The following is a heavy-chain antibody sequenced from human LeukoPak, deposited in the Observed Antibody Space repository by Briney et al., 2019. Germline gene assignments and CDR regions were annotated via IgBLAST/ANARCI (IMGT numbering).Heavy chain of an antibody. CDR3: AGLVGRYSSGLYYYYFDY. CDR1: GDSINSLDL. V-gene: IGHV4-4*02. Sequence: SETLSLTCTVSGDSINSLDLWSWVRQPPGKGLEWIGEMYLSGTTHSNPPVKSRVTISIDKSKNQFFLNLSSVTAADTAVYYCAGLVGRYSSGLYYYYFDYWGQGTLVTVSS. CDR2: MYLSGTT. J-gene: IGHJ4*02. D-gene: IGHD3-22*01.